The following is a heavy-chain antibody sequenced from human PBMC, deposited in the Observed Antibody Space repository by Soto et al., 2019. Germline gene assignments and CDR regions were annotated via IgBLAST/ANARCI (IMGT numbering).Heavy chain of an antibody. CDR3: ARLNRLYCITTSCYIADN. V-gene: IGHV4-59*01. J-gene: IGHJ4*02. Sequence: TSETLSLTCIVSGAHISGYHWSWIRQPPGKGPEWIGYIHYSGTTDYNPSLRSRVTISIDLSNQFSLQLRSVTAADTALYYCARLNRLYCITTSCYIADNWGQGTLVTVSS. D-gene: IGHD2-2*02. CDR1: GAHISGYH. CDR2: IHYSGTT.